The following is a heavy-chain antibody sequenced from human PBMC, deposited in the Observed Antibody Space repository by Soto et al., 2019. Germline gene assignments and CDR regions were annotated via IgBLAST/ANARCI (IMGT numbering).Heavy chain of an antibody. V-gene: IGHV1-58*01. CDR2: IVVGSGNT. CDR3: AAAHRTYYDYVWGSLAFDI. J-gene: IGHJ3*02. Sequence: SVKVSCKASGFTFTSSAVQWVRQARGQRLEWIGWIVVGSGNTNYAQKFQERVTITRDMSTSTAYMELSSLRSEDTAVYYCAAAHRTYYDYVWGSLAFDIWGQGTMVTVSS. CDR1: GFTFTSSA. D-gene: IGHD3-16*01.